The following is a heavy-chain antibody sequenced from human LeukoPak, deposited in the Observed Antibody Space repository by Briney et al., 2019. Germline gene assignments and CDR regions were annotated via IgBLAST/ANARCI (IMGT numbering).Heavy chain of an antibody. CDR3: AKDSRGSIVRAFDS. Sequence: GGSLRHSCAASGFTFSSYAMMWVRLAPGKGLEWVSAVTGGGASTYYADSVKGRFTISRDNSGNTLYLQMNSLRVEDTAIYYCAKDSRGSIVRAFDSWGQGTLVTVSS. V-gene: IGHV3-23*01. D-gene: IGHD2-15*01. CDR2: VTGGGAST. CDR1: GFTFSSYA. J-gene: IGHJ4*02.